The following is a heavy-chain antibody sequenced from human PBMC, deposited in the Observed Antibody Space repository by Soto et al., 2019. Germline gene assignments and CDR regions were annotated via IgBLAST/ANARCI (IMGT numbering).Heavy chain of an antibody. CDR3: ARETMRLGGSSDY. D-gene: IGHD3-9*01. V-gene: IGHV4-30-2*06. Sequence: PSETLSLTCAVSGDSIIRAGYSWSWIRQSPGKRLEWIGYTYDRGSTYYNPSFRGRVIISVDRSKNQMSLKLDSVTAADTAVYYFARETMRLGGSSDYWGPGTLVTVSS. J-gene: IGHJ4*01. CDR1: GDSIIRAGYS. CDR2: TYDRGST.